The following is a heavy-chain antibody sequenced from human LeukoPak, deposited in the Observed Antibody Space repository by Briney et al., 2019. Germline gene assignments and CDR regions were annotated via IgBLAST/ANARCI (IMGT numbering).Heavy chain of an antibody. D-gene: IGHD5-12*01. J-gene: IGHJ4*02. CDR2: IIPIFGTA. CDR3: ASYRGGSGYSFDY. V-gene: IGHV1-69*05. Sequence: SVKVSCKASGGTFSSYAISWVRQAPGQGLEWMGEIIPIFGTANYAQKFQGRVTITTDESTSTAYMELSSLRSEDTAVYYCASYRGGSGYSFDYWGQGTLVTVSS. CDR1: GGTFSSYA.